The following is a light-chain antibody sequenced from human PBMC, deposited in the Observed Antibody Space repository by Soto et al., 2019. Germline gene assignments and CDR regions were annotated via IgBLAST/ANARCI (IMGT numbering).Light chain of an antibody. CDR2: GAS. CDR3: QQDGSSPYT. V-gene: IGKV3-20*01. CDR1: QSVSSSY. Sequence: EIVLTKSPGTLSLSPGERATLSSRASQSVSSSYLAWYQQKPGQAPRLLIYGASNRATGIPDRFSGSGSGTDFTVTISRLEADGFAVYYCQQDGSSPYTFGQGTKLEMK. J-gene: IGKJ2*01.